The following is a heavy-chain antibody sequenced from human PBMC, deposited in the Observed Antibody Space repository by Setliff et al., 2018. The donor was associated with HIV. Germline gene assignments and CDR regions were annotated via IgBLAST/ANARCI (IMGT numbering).Heavy chain of an antibody. V-gene: IGHV1-2*02. CDR3: ARGRTYDSSGYIGNWFDP. Sequence: ASVKVSCKASGYTFTGYYMHWVRQAPGQGLEWMGCINLNTGNTNYAQKFQGRVIVTRDTSINTAYVGLRSLRLDDTAVYFCARGRTYDSSGYIGNWFDPWGQGTLVTVSS. J-gene: IGHJ5*02. D-gene: IGHD3-22*01. CDR2: INLNTGNT. CDR1: GYTFTGYY.